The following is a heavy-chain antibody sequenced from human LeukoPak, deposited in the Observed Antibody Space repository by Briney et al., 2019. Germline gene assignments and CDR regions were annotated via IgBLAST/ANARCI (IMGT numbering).Heavy chain of an antibody. CDR1: GFTFSSYS. Sequence: GGSLRLSCAASGFTFSSYSMNWVRQAPGKGLEWVSSISSSSSYIYYADSVKGRFTISRDNAENSLYLQMNSLRAEDTAVYYCARARGAAAFDYWGQGTLVTVSS. J-gene: IGHJ4*02. D-gene: IGHD6-13*01. CDR3: ARARGAAAFDY. CDR2: ISSSSSYI. V-gene: IGHV3-21*01.